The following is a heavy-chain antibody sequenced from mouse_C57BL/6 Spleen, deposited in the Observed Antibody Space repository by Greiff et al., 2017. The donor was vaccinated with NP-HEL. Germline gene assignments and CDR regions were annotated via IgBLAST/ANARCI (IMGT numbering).Heavy chain of an antibody. D-gene: IGHD1-1*01. CDR2: INPNNGGT. Sequence: EVQLQQSGPELVKPGASVKISCKASGYTFTDYYMNWVKQSHGKSLEWIGDINPNNGGTSYNQKFKGKATLTVDKPSSTAYMELRSLTSEDSAVYYCARTLYYYGSSYFDYWGQGTTLTVSS. V-gene: IGHV1-26*01. CDR1: GYTFTDYY. CDR3: ARTLYYYGSSYFDY. J-gene: IGHJ2*01.